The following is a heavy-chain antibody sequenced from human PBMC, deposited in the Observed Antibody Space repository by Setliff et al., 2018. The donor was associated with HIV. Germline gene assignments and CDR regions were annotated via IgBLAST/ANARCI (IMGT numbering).Heavy chain of an antibody. Sequence: GESLKISCKGSGYGFTGYWIGWVRQMPGKGLGWMGIINPGNSDSKYSPSFQRQVTISVDKSVTSAYLQWSSLKGSDTATYVCVRFGYSIHWAKAAFDLWGQGTGVTVSS. D-gene: IGHD3-3*01. J-gene: IGHJ3*01. CDR3: VRFGYSIHWAKAAFDL. V-gene: IGHV5-51*01. CDR1: GYGFTGYW. CDR2: INPGNSDS.